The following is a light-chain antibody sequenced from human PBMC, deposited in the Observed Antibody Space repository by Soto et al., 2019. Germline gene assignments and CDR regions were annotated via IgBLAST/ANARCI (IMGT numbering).Light chain of an antibody. CDR3: QQYGSSPWT. Sequence: EIVLTQSPGTLSLSPGESATLSCRASQSVSSNYLAWYQQKPGQAPRPLIYGASSRATGIPDRFSGSGAGTEFTLTISRLESEDFAVYYCQQYGSSPWTFGQGTMVEIK. CDR2: GAS. J-gene: IGKJ1*01. CDR1: QSVSSNY. V-gene: IGKV3-20*01.